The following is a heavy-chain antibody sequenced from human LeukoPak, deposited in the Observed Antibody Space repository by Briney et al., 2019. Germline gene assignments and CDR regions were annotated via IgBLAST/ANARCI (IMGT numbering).Heavy chain of an antibody. CDR1: GGSISSYY. J-gene: IGHJ4*02. CDR3: ARETDYGGNLYYFDY. V-gene: IGHV4-59*12. CDR2: IYYSGST. Sequence: PSETLSLTCTVSGGSISSYYWSWIRQPPGKGLEWIGYIYYSGSTNYNPSLKSRVTISVDKSKNQFSLKLSSVTAADTAVYYCARETDYGGNLYYFDYWGQGTLVTVSS. D-gene: IGHD4-23*01.